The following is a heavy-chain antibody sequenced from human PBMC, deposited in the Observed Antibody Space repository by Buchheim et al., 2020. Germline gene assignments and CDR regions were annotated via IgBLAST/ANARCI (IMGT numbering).Heavy chain of an antibody. Sequence: QVQLQESGPGLVKPSETLSLTCTVSGGSVSSGSYYWSWIRQPPGKGLEWIGYIYYSGSTNYNPSLKSRVTISVDTSKNQFSLKLSSVTAADTAVYYCARDNGFWSGYPFYDYWGQGTL. D-gene: IGHD3-3*01. V-gene: IGHV4-61*01. J-gene: IGHJ4*02. CDR2: IYYSGST. CDR1: GGSVSSGSYY. CDR3: ARDNGFWSGYPFYDY.